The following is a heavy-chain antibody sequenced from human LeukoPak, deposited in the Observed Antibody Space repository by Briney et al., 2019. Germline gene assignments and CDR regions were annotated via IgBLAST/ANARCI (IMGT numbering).Heavy chain of an antibody. Sequence: PGGSLRLSCAVSGFAVSSNFMSWVRQAQGKGPEWVSVIYTSGITYYADSVRGRFTISRDNSKNTLYLQMDSLTAEDTAVYYCASSPDRYDYVWGSYRENPPDYWGQGTLATVSS. D-gene: IGHD3-16*02. CDR1: GFAVSSNF. V-gene: IGHV3-66*01. J-gene: IGHJ4*02. CDR3: ASSPDRYDYVWGSYRENPPDY. CDR2: IYTSGIT.